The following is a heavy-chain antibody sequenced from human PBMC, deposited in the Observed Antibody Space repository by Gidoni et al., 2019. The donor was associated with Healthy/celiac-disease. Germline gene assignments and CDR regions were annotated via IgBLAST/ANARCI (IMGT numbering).Heavy chain of an antibody. D-gene: IGHD2-2*01. J-gene: IGHJ4*02. CDR1: GGSFSGYY. CDR3: ARGLPAYCSSTSCYHFDY. V-gene: IGHV4-34*01. CDR2: INHSGST. Sequence: QVQLQQWGAGLLKPSETLSLTCAVYGGSFSGYYWSWIRQPPGKGLEWIGEINHSGSTNYNPSLKSRVTISVDTSKNQFSLKLSSVTAADTAVYYCARGLPAYCSSTSCYHFDYWGQGTLVTVSS.